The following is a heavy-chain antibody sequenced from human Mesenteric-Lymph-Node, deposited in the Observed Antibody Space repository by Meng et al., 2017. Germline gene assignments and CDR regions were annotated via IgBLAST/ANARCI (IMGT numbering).Heavy chain of an antibody. V-gene: IGHV3-15*01. Sequence: GESLKISCAASGFTFSNAWMSWVRQAPGKGLEWVGRIKSKTDGGTTDYAAPVKGRFTISRDDSKNTLYLQMNSLKTEDTAVYYCTTVFPPNWYSSSWNAFDIWGQGTMVTVSS. J-gene: IGHJ3*02. CDR3: TTVFPPNWYSSSWNAFDI. CDR2: IKSKTDGGTT. CDR1: GFTFSNAW. D-gene: IGHD6-13*01.